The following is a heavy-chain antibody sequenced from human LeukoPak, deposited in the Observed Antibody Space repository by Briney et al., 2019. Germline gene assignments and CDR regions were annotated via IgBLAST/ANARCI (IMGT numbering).Heavy chain of an antibody. D-gene: IGHD6-13*01. J-gene: IGHJ4*02. Sequence: QPGGSLRLSCAASGFTFTSYSVSWVRRAPGKGLEWVSYISSSSSTIYYADSVKGRFTISRDNDKHSVHLQMDSLRDEDTAMYYCVRGESGSCWGQGTLVTVSS. V-gene: IGHV3-48*02. CDR2: ISSSSSTI. CDR3: VRGESGSC. CDR1: GFTFTSYS.